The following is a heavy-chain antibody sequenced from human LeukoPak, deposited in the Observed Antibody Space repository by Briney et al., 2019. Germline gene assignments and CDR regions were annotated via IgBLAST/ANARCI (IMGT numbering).Heavy chain of an antibody. V-gene: IGHV4-31*03. CDR2: IYYSGDT. D-gene: IGHD4-17*01. CDR1: GGSISNGGYY. Sequence: SQTLSLTCTVSGGSISNGGYYWSWIRQHPGKGLEWIGYIYYSGDTYYNPSLRSRVSISVDTSKNQFSLKLSSVTAADTAMYYCARDYGNNWFDPWGQGTLVTVSA. J-gene: IGHJ5*02. CDR3: ARDYGNNWFDP.